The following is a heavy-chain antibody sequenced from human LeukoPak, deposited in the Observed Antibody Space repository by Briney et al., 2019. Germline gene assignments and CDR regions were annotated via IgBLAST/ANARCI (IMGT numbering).Heavy chain of an antibody. CDR3: ARAPMVRGVYYYYMDV. J-gene: IGHJ6*03. CDR1: GYSISSGYY. Sequence: SETLSLTCTVSGYSISSGYYWGWIRQPPGKGLEWIGVYHVGTTDYNPSLKSRVTISVDGSKNQMSLTLSSVAAEDTAVYYCARAPMVRGVYYYYMDVWGKGTTVTISS. D-gene: IGHD3-10*01. V-gene: IGHV4-38-2*02. CDR2: VYHVGTT.